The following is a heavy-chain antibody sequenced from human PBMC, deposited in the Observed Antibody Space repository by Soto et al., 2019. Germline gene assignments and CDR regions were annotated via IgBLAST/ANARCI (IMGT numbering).Heavy chain of an antibody. J-gene: IGHJ6*02. CDR2: FYYSGTT. CDR3: ARGIAVAGRGYYYHAMDV. CDR1: GDSISSDY. Sequence: QVQLQESGPGLVKPSETLSLSCTVSGDSISSDYWGWIRQPPGKGLEWIGCFYYSGTTSYNPSLTSRVTISVDTSKNQFSLRLSPVTAADTAVYYCARGIAVAGRGYYYHAMDVWGQGTTVTVSS. D-gene: IGHD6-19*01. V-gene: IGHV4-59*01.